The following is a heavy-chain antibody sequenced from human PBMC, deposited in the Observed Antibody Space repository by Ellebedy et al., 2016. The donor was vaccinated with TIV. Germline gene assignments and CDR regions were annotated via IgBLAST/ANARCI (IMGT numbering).Heavy chain of an antibody. V-gene: IGHV3-30*18. CDR2: ISYDGSDK. J-gene: IGHJ5*02. CDR3: AKGVVVVVAVATRWFDP. D-gene: IGHD2-15*01. Sequence: GGSLRLSXAASGFTLSRYGIHWLRQAPGQGLEWVAVISYDGSDKYYVDSVKGRFTISRDNSRNVLYLQMNSLRAEDTAVYYCAKGVVVVVAVATRWFDPWGQGTLVTVSS. CDR1: GFTLSRYG.